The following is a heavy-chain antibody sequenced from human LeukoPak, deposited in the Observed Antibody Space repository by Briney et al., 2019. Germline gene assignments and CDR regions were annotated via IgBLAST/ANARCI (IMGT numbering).Heavy chain of an antibody. V-gene: IGHV3-30-3*01. Sequence: PGRSLRLFCAASGFTFSSYAMHWVRQAPGKGLEWVAVISYDGSNKHYADSVKGRFTISRDNSKNTLYLQMNSLRAEDTAVYYCARGQHLDYLDYWGQGTLVTVSS. CDR1: GFTFSSYA. CDR2: ISYDGSNK. D-gene: IGHD6-13*01. J-gene: IGHJ4*02. CDR3: ARGQHLDYLDY.